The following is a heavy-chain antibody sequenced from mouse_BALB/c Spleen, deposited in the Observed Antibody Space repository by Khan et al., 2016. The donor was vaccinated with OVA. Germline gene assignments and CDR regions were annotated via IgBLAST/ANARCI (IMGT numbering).Heavy chain of an antibody. V-gene: IGHV2-2*02. D-gene: IGHD1-1*02. J-gene: IGHJ2*01. CDR3: AKNRNGYFDY. CDR2: IWSGGIT. CDR1: GFSLTNYG. Sequence: QVQLKESGPGLVQPSQSLSITCTVSGFSLTNYGVHWVRQSPGKGLEWLGVIWSGGITDYNETFISRLSISKDISKSQVFFKMTSLQANDTAIYYCAKNRNGYFDYWGQGTTLTVSS.